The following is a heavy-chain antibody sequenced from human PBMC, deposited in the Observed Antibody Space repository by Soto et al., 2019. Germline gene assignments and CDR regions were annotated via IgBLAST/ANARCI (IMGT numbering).Heavy chain of an antibody. D-gene: IGHD3-10*01. V-gene: IGHV3-23*01. CDR2: ISGSGGDT. J-gene: IGHJ2*01. CDR3: AKEASVPRFGKFLYFDL. CDR1: GFTFSSHG. Sequence: EVQLLESGGGLVQPGGSLRLSCAASGFTFSSHGMTWVRQAPGKGLEWVSSISGSGGDTYYADSVRGRFTISRDNSKNTLYLQTDSLRADDTAVYYCAKEASVPRFGKFLYFDLWGRGTLVTVSS.